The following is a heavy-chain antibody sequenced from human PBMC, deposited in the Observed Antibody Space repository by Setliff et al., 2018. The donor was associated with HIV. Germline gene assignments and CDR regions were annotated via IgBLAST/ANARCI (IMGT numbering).Heavy chain of an antibody. CDR3: ARDRSDYYYYYGMDV. J-gene: IGHJ6*02. CDR2: INPNSDGT. CDR1: GYTFTGYY. Sequence: ASVKVSCKASGYTFTGYYMHWVRQAPGQGLEWMGWINPNSDGTNYAQKFQGRVTMTRDTSISTAYMELRRLRSDDTAVYYCARDRSDYYYYYGMDVWGQGTTVTVSS. D-gene: IGHD3-3*01. V-gene: IGHV1-2*02.